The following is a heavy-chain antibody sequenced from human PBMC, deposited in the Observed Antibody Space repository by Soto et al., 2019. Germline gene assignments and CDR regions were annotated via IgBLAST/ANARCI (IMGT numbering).Heavy chain of an antibody. Sequence: QVQLVESGGGVVQPGRSLRLSCAASGFTFSSYGMHWVRQAPGKGLEWVAVIWYDGSNKYYADSVKGRFTISRDNSKNTLYLQINILRAEDIAVYYCASGVLVVAATLYFDYWGQGNLVTVSS. J-gene: IGHJ4*02. V-gene: IGHV3-33*01. CDR2: IWYDGSNK. D-gene: IGHD2-15*01. CDR3: ASGVLVVAATLYFDY. CDR1: GFTFSSYG.